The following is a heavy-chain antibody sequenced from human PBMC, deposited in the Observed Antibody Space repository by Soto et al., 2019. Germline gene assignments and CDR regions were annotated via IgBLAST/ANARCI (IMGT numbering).Heavy chain of an antibody. V-gene: IGHV3-30*18. D-gene: IGHD3-9*01. CDR2: ISDDGCNR. CDR3: AKDRLVTYYFYDMDV. Sequence: QVQVLESGGGVVQPGRSLRLSCAASGDSGFSFSSYGMHWVRQAPGKWLECVAVISDDGCNRHFADSVKGRFTVSRDNSMLTVYLQMNSLRPDDTAVYYCAKDRLVTYYFYDMDVWSQGTTVIVSS. J-gene: IGHJ6*02. CDR1: GDSGFSFSSYG.